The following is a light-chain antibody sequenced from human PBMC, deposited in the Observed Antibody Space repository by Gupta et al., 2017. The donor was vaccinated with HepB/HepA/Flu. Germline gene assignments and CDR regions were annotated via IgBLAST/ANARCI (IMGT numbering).Light chain of an antibody. CDR1: QNILYSANNKNY. Sequence: DIVMTQSPDSLAVSLGERATINCMSSQNILYSANNKNYLAWYQQRTGQPPKLLICWASSRESGVPDRFSGSGSGTDFTLTISSLQAEDVAVYYCQQDDSSPLTFGGGTKVEIK. J-gene: IGKJ4*01. V-gene: IGKV4-1*01. CDR2: WAS. CDR3: QQDDSSPLT.